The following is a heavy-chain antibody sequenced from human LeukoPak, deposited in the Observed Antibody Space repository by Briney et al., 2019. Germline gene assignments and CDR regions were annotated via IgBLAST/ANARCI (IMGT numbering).Heavy chain of an antibody. CDR2: IYSDGRA. Sequence: PSETLSLTCTVSGGSINNFYWSWIRQPPGKGLEWIGYIYSDGRAIYKPSLKSRLIMSVAPSKIHFSLNLNYVTAADTAVYYCARFQWQGSKRFDPWGRGILITV. V-gene: IGHV4-59*01. D-gene: IGHD6-19*01. CDR1: GGSINNFY. J-gene: IGHJ5*02. CDR3: ARFQWQGSKRFDP.